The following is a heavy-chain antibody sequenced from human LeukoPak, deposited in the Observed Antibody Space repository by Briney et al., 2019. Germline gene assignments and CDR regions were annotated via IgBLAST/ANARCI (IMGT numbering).Heavy chain of an antibody. CDR1: GFTFSSYW. V-gene: IGHV3-7*01. Sequence: GGSLRLSCAAPGFTFSSYWMSWVRQAPGKGLEWVANIKQDGSEKYYVDSVKGRFTISRDNAKNSLYLQMNSLRAEETAVYYCARAVAGTFDYWGQGTLVTVSS. CDR3: ARAVAGTFDY. CDR2: IKQDGSEK. J-gene: IGHJ4*02. D-gene: IGHD6-19*01.